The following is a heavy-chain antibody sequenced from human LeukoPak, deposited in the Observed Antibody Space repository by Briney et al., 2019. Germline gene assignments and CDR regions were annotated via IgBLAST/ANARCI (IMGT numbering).Heavy chain of an antibody. CDR2: INPNSGGT. CDR1: GYTFTGYY. D-gene: IGHD2-2*02. Sequence: ASVKVSCKASGYTFTGYYMRWVRQAPGQGLEWMGWINPNSGGTNYAQKFQGRVTMTRDTSISTAYMELSRLRSDDTAVYYCARDRGYCSSTSCYTGIDYWGQGTLVTVSS. J-gene: IGHJ4*02. V-gene: IGHV1-2*02. CDR3: ARDRGYCSSTSCYTGIDY.